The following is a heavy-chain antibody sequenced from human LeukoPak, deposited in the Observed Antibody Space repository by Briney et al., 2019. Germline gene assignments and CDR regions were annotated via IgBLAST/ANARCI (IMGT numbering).Heavy chain of an antibody. V-gene: IGHV3-33*01. CDR1: GFTFSSYG. Sequence: GRSLRLSCAASGFTFSSYGMHWVRQAPGKGLGWVAVIWYDGSNKYYADSVKGRFTISRDNSKNTLYLQMNSLRAEDTAVYYCARAGTYYDFWSGSQYNWFDPWGQGTLVTVSS. J-gene: IGHJ5*02. D-gene: IGHD3-3*01. CDR2: IWYDGSNK. CDR3: ARAGTYYDFWSGSQYNWFDP.